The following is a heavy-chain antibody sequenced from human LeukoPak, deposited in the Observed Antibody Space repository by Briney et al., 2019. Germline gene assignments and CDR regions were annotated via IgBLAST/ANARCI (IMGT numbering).Heavy chain of an antibody. D-gene: IGHD2-2*01. CDR3: ARGEFICTINTCYASALDS. CDR2: IRAHNGDT. CDR1: GYTFTSYA. V-gene: IGHV1-18*01. Sequence: ASVKVSCKASGYTFTSYAISWVRQAPGQGLEWMGWIRAHNGDTNHAQQLQGRVTMTTDTSTRTAYMELRSLRSEYTAVYYCARGEFICTINTCYASALDSWGQGTLVTVSS. J-gene: IGHJ4*02.